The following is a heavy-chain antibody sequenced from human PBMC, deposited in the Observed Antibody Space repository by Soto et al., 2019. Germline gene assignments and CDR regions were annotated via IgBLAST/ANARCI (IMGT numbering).Heavy chain of an antibody. V-gene: IGHV5-10-1*01. CDR1: GYSFTSYW. CDR2: IDPSDSYT. CDR3: ARHKPYGDPPNWFDP. D-gene: IGHD4-17*01. Sequence: GESLKISCKGSGYSFTSYWISWVRQMPGKGLEWMGRIDPSDSYTNYSPSFQGHVTISADKSISTAYLQWSSLKASDTAMYYCARHKPYGDPPNWFDPWGQGTLVTVSS. J-gene: IGHJ5*02.